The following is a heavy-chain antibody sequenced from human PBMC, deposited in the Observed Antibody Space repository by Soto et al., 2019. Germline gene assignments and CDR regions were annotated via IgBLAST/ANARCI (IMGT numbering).Heavy chain of an antibody. CDR1: GYTFSSFV. CDR3: ARGGGIPAGKRY. D-gene: IGHD6-13*01. V-gene: IGHV1-3*01. CDR2: INPGNGNI. J-gene: IGHJ4*02. Sequence: GASVKVSCKTSGYTFSSFVIHWVRQAPGQRPEWMGLINPGNGNIEYSQKFQGRVTNTKDTSARTVYMELSSLRSEDTAVYYCARGGGIPAGKRYWGQGTLVTVSS.